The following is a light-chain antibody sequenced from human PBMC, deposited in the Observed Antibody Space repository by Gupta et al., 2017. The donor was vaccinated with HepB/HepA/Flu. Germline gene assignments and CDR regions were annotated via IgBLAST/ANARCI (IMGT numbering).Light chain of an antibody. Sequence: DIVMTQSPASLAVSLGERATINCKSSQSLLDRSYNRNFLAWYQQKPGQPPKLLIYWASTRESGVPDRFSGSGSGTDFTLTISSLQAEDVAVYYCQQYYSTLSMCSFGQGTKLEIK. J-gene: IGKJ2*04. CDR3: QQYYSTLSMCS. CDR1: QSLLDRSYNRNF. CDR2: WAS. V-gene: IGKV4-1*01.